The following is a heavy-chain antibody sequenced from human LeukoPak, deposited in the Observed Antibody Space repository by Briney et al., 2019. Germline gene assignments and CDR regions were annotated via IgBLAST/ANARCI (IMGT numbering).Heavy chain of an antibody. CDR3: ARQRYSSGWWDY. V-gene: IGHV4-34*01. CDR1: GGSFSGYY. Sequence: SETLSLTCAVYGGSFSGYYWSWIRQPPGKGLEWIGEINHSGSTNYNPSLKSRVTISVDTSKNQFSLKLSSVTAADTAVYYCARQRYSSGWWDYWGQGTLVTVSS. D-gene: IGHD6-19*01. J-gene: IGHJ4*02. CDR2: INHSGST.